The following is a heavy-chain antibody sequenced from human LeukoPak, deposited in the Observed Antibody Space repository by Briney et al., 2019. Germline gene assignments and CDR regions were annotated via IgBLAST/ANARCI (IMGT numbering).Heavy chain of an antibody. V-gene: IGHV3-30*01. D-gene: IGHD6-19*01. CDR2: ISYNGSNK. CDR1: GFTFSIYA. CDR3: ARDSSGWYVGSFDY. Sequence: PGRSLRLSCAASGFTFSIYAMHWVRQAPGKGLEWVAVISYNGSNKYYADSVKGRFTISRDNSKNTLYLQMNSLRAEDTAVYYCARDSSGWYVGSFDYWGQGTLVTVSS. J-gene: IGHJ4*02.